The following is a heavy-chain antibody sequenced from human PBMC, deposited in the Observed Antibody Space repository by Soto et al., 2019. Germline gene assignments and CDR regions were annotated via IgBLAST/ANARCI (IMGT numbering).Heavy chain of an antibody. CDR2: IYTSGST. CDR3: ARGASSGWVNWFDP. D-gene: IGHD6-19*01. Sequence: NPSETLSLTCTVSGGSISSYYWSWIRQPAGKGLEWIGRIYTSGSTNYNPSLKSRVTMSVDTSKNQFSLKLSSVTAADTAVYYCARGASSGWVNWFDPWGQGTLVTVSS. V-gene: IGHV4-4*07. CDR1: GGSISSYY. J-gene: IGHJ5*02.